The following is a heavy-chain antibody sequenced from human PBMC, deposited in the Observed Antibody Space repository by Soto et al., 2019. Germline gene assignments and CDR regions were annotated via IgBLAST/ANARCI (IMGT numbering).Heavy chain of an antibody. CDR2: ISWNSGSI. CDR1: GFTFDDYA. D-gene: IGHD3-16*01. CDR3: AKDVRLGVPYYYYYMDV. J-gene: IGHJ6*03. Sequence: EVQLVESGGGLVQPGRSLRLSCAASGFTFDDYAMHWVRQAPGKGLEWVSGISWNSGSIGYADSVKGRFTISRDNAKNSLYLQMNSLRAEDTALYPCAKDVRLGVPYYYYYMDVWGKGTTVTVSS. V-gene: IGHV3-9*01.